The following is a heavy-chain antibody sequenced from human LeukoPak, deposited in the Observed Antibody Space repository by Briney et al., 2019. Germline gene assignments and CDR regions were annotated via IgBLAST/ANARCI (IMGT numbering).Heavy chain of an antibody. V-gene: IGHV3-53*01. CDR2: IYSGGST. Sequence: GGYLRLSCAASGFNFNSNYMNWVRQAPGKGLEWVSAIYSGGSTYYADSVKGRFTISRDNSKNTLYLQMNSLRTEDTAVYYCARDRADSSGWFNYWYFALWGRGTLVTVSS. J-gene: IGHJ2*01. CDR3: ARDRADSSGWFNYWYFAL. CDR1: GFNFNSNY. D-gene: IGHD6-19*01.